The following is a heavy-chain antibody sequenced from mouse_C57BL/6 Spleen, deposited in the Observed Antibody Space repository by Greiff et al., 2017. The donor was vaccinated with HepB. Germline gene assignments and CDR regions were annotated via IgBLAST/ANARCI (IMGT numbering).Heavy chain of an antibody. V-gene: IGHV1-64*01. Sequence: VQLQQPGAELVKPGASVKLSCKASGYTFTSYWMHWVKQRPGQGLEWIGMIHPNSGSTNYNEKFKSKAILTVDKSSSTAYMQLSSLTSEDSAVYYCARSEDDYAWFAYWGQGTLVTVSA. CDR1: GYTFTSYW. CDR2: IHPNSGST. D-gene: IGHD2-4*01. CDR3: ARSEDDYAWFAY. J-gene: IGHJ3*01.